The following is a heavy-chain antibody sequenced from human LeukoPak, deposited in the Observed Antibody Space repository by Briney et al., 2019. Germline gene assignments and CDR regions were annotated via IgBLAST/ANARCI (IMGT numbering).Heavy chain of an antibody. J-gene: IGHJ4*02. CDR1: GFTFSDYY. V-gene: IGHV3-11*01. CDR2: RSSSGNTI. D-gene: IGHD5-12*01. CDR3: ARARDGYNYYPFDY. Sequence: GGSLRLSCAASGFTFSDYYMHWIRQAPGKGLEWISYRSSSGNTIYYADSVKGRFTISRDNAKNSLYLQMNSLRAEDTAVYYCARARDGYNYYPFDYWGQGTLVTVSS.